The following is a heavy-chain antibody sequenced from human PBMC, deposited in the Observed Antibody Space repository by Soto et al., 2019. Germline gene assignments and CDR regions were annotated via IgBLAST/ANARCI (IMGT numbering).Heavy chain of an antibody. CDR1: GYTFTGYY. CDR3: GTGRYYYDSSGALDY. V-gene: IGHV1-2*04. D-gene: IGHD3-22*01. Sequence: ASVKVSCKASGYTFTGYYMHWVRPAPGQGLEWMGWINPNSGGTNYAQKFQGWVTMTRDTSISTAYMELSRLRSDDTAVYYCGTGRYYYDSSGALDYWGQGTLVTVSS. CDR2: INPNSGGT. J-gene: IGHJ4*02.